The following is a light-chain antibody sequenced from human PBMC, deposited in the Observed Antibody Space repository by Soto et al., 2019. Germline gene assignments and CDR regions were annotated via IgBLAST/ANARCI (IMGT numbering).Light chain of an antibody. CDR2: GAS. Sequence: EIVLTQSPGTLSLSPGERATLSCRASQSVSSSYLAWYQQKPGQAPRLLIYGASSRATGIPDRFSGSGSGTDFTLTISRLEPEDFAVYSCQQYGSSPPPFGQGTKVDIK. J-gene: IGKJ1*01. CDR3: QQYGSSPPP. CDR1: QSVSSSY. V-gene: IGKV3-20*01.